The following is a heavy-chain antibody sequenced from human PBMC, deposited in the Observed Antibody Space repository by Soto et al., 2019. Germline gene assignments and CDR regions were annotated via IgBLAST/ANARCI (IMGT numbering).Heavy chain of an antibody. D-gene: IGHD3-10*01. CDR2: ISNDGLNK. CDR1: GFIFSGYG. CDR3: ARPRGSYYYYYAMDV. J-gene: IGHJ6*02. V-gene: IGHV3-30*03. Sequence: QVQLVESGGGVVRPGRSLKLSCAASGFIFSGYGMHWVRLAPGKGLEWVAVISNDGLNKYYADSVKGRFTISRDDSKNTLFLHLSSLRAEDTAVYYGARPRGSYYYYYAMDVWGQGTTVTVSS.